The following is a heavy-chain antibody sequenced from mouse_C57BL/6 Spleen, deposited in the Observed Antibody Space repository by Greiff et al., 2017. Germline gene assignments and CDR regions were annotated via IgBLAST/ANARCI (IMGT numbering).Heavy chain of an antibody. D-gene: IGHD1-1*01. Sequence: EVKVVESGGGLVKPGGSLKLSCAASGFTFSDYGMHWVRQAPEKGLEWVAYISSGSSTIYYADTVKGRFTISRDNAKNTLFLQMTSLRYEDTAMYYCERPGLLGAMDYGGQGTSVTVAS. CDR3: ERPGLLGAMDY. CDR2: ISSGSSTI. CDR1: GFTFSDYG. J-gene: IGHJ4*01. V-gene: IGHV5-17*01.